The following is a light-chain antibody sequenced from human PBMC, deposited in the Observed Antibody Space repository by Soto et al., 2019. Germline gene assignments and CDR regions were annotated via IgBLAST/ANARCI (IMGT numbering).Light chain of an antibody. CDR1: QGISNY. V-gene: IGKV1-27*01. CDR2: AAS. Sequence: DIPMTQSPSSLSASVGDRVTITCRASQGISNYLNWYQVRPGKVPKLLISAASSLQSGVPSRFSGSGSGTDFTLTISSLQPEDVATYYCQKYDRVPLTFGPGTKVEIK. CDR3: QKYDRVPLT. J-gene: IGKJ3*01.